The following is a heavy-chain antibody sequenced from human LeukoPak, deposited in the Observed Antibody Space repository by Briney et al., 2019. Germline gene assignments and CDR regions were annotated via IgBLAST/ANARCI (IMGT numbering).Heavy chain of an antibody. CDR3: AKDWTKFDY. CDR2: ISAGGGGT. CDR1: GFTFSSYS. V-gene: IGHV3-23*01. J-gene: IGHJ4*02. D-gene: IGHD3/OR15-3a*01. Sequence: GGSLRLSCAASGFTFSSYSMSWVRQTPGKGLEWVSAISAGGGGTYYADSVKGRFTISRDTSKNTLYLQMNSLRAEDTAVYYCAKDWTKFDYWGQGTLVTVSS.